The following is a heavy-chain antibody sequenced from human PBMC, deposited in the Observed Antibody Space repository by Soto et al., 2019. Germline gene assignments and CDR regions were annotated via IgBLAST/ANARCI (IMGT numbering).Heavy chain of an antibody. CDR1: GGSISSGGYY. V-gene: IGHV4-31*03. D-gene: IGHD3-10*01. Sequence: QVQLQESGPGLVKPSQTLSLTCTVSGGSISSGGYYWSWIRQHPGKGLEWIGYIYYSGSTYYNPSLESRVTISVDTSKNQFSLKLSSVTAADTAVYYCASGAPRYYYGSGSYWQIGYFDLWGRGTLVTVSS. CDR3: ASGAPRYYYGSGSYWQIGYFDL. CDR2: IYYSGST. J-gene: IGHJ2*01.